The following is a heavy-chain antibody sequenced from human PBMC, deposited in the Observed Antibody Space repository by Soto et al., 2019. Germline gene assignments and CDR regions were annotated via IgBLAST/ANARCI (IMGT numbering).Heavy chain of an antibody. J-gene: IGHJ6*02. D-gene: IGHD2-15*01. CDR1: GFTFSSYG. CDR2: ISYEGSNK. CDR3: AKDLDIGYHYGLDV. V-gene: IGHV3-30*18. Sequence: QVQLVESGGGVVQPGMSLRLSCAASGFTFSSYGMQWVRQAPGKGLEWVAVISYEGSNKYYADSVKGRFTISRDNSKNTLYMQTDSLRTEDTAVYYCAKDLDIGYHYGLDVWVQGTTVTVSS.